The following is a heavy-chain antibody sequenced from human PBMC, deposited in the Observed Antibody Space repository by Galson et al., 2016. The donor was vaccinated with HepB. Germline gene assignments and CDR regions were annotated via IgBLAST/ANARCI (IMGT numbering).Heavy chain of an antibody. CDR2: INWNSGSI. J-gene: IGHJ4*02. V-gene: IGHV3-9*01. CDR3: AKDRDRSIVVVAAAFDY. Sequence: SLRLSCAASGFIFDDYVMHWVRQAPGKGLEWVSGINWNSGSIGYADSVKGRFTISRDNAKKSLYLEMNSLRPEDTAIYYCAKDRDRSIVVVAAAFDYWGQGSLVTVSS. D-gene: IGHD2-15*01. CDR1: GFIFDDYV.